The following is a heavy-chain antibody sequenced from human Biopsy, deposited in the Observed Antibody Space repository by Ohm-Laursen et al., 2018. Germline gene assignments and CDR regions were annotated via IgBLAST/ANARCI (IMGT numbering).Heavy chain of an antibody. J-gene: IGHJ2*01. D-gene: IGHD3-22*01. CDR1: GESFSDYY. V-gene: IGHV4-59*01. CDR2: VYYTGST. Sequence: SETLSLTCEVSGESFSDYYWSWIRQPPGKGLEWIGYVYYTGSTDYNPSLQSRVTISVDTSKNHFSLRLRSVTPADTAIYHCARDRGYYSDRTVPGYFDLWGRGTLVTVSS. CDR3: ARDRGYYSDRTVPGYFDL.